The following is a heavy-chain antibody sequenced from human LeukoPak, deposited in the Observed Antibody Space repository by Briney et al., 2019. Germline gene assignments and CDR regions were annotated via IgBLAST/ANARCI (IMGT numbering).Heavy chain of an antibody. D-gene: IGHD1-1*01. V-gene: IGHV3-30*18. CDR1: GFTFSSYG. CDR3: AKDRKGTLDY. J-gene: IGHJ4*02. Sequence: GRSLRLSCAASGFTFSSYGMHWVRQAPGKGLEWVAVISYDGSNKYYADSVKGRFTISRDNSKNTLYLQMNSLRAEDTAVYYCAKDRKGTLDYWGQGTLVTVPS. CDR2: ISYDGSNK.